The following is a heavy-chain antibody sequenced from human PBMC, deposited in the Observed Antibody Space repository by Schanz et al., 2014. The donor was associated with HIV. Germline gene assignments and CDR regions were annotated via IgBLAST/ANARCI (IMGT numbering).Heavy chain of an antibody. J-gene: IGHJ3*02. V-gene: IGHV3-30*18. Sequence: VQLVESGGGLVQPGRSLRLSCAASGFTFSSHGMHWVRQAPGKGLEWVAVISYDGSNKYYADSVKGRFTISRDNSKNTLYLQMNSLRAEDTAVYYCAKDPTYGDYGGDAFDIWGQGTMVTVSS. CDR3: AKDPTYGDYGGDAFDI. CDR1: GFTFSSHG. CDR2: ISYDGSNK. D-gene: IGHD4-17*01.